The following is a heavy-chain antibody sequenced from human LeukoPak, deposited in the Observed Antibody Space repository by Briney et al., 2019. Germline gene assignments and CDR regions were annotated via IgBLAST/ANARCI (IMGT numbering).Heavy chain of an antibody. V-gene: IGHV3-48*02. D-gene: IGHD3-10*01. Sequence: GGALRLSCAASGFTFSSYNRNWVRQTPWRGLEWISYISGSGGVTYYEDSVKGRFTISRDNAKNSLYLQMNSRRDEDTALYYCARDGGFGFRDAFDIWGQGTMVTVSS. CDR2: ISGSGGVT. CDR3: ARDGGFGFRDAFDI. J-gene: IGHJ3*02. CDR1: GFTFSSYN.